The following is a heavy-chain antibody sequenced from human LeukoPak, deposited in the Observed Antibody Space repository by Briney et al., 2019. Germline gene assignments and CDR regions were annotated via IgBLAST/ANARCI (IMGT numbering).Heavy chain of an antibody. Sequence: ASVKVSCKVSGYTLTELSMHWVRQAPGKGLEWMGGFDPEDGETIYAQKVKGRVTMTEDTSTDTAYMELSSLRSEDTSVYYCETGSPVTTNNWFDPWGQGTLVTVSS. CDR1: GYTLTELS. V-gene: IGHV1-24*01. D-gene: IGHD4-17*01. CDR3: ETGSPVTTNNWFDP. CDR2: FDPEDGET. J-gene: IGHJ5*02.